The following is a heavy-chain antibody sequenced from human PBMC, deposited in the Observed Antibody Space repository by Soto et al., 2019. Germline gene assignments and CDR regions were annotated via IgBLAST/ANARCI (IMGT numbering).Heavy chain of an antibody. CDR1: GFSFSAYS. Sequence: GGSLRLSCEASGFSFSAYSMHWVRQAPGKGLEWVSSISSSSSYIYYADSVKGRFTISRDNAKNSLYLQMNSLRAEDTAVYYCARGQTNYYFDYWGQGTLVTVSS. CDR2: ISSSSSYI. CDR3: ARGQTNYYFDY. D-gene: IGHD7-27*01. V-gene: IGHV3-21*01. J-gene: IGHJ4*02.